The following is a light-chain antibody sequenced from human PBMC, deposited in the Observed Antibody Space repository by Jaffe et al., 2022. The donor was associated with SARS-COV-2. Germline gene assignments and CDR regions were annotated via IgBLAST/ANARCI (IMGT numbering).Light chain of an antibody. V-gene: IGKV3-15*01. CDR2: HTS. CDR3: QQDYDWPPAFA. Sequence: EIVLTQSPDTLSVSRGDRATLSCRASQHIGDKLIWYQQKPGQAPRLLLHHTSARAPGVPDRFSGSGSGTEFTLAISSVESEDLAVYFCQQDYDWPPAFASGPGTKVESK. J-gene: IGKJ3*01. CDR1: QHIGDK.